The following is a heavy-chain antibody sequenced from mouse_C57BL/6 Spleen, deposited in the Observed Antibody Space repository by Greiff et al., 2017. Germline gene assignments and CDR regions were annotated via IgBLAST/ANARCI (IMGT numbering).Heavy chain of an antibody. CDR2: IWSGGST. CDR3: AKSNWDLYYYAMDY. CDR1: GFSFTSYG. J-gene: IGHJ4*01. Sequence: QVQLQQSGPGLVQPSQSLSISCTVSGFSFTSYGVPWVRQSPGKGLEWLGVIWSGGSTAYNAAFMSRLSNTKDNSKNQVFFKMNSLQADDTAIYYCAKSNWDLYYYAMDYWGQGTSVTVSS. V-gene: IGHV2-5*01. D-gene: IGHD4-1*01.